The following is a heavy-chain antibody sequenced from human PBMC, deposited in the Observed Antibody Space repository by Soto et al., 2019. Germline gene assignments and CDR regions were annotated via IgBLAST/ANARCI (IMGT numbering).Heavy chain of an antibody. J-gene: IGHJ4*02. CDR2: ISGSGGST. CDR3: AKDVATDLYDSSGPFLDY. V-gene: IGHV3-23*01. Sequence: GGSLRLSCAASGFTFSSYAMSWVRQAPGKGLEWVSAISGSGGSTYYADSVKGRFTISRDNSKNTLYLQMNSLRAEDTAVYYCAKDVATDLYDSSGPFLDYWGQRTLVTVSS. CDR1: GFTFSSYA. D-gene: IGHD3-22*01.